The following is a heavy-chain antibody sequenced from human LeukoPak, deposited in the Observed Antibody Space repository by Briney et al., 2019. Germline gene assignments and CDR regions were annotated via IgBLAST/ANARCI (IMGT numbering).Heavy chain of an antibody. CDR2: IYTSGST. J-gene: IGHJ4*02. CDR1: GGSISSYY. Sequence: PSGTLSLTCTVSGGSISSYYWSWIRQPAGKGLEWIGRIYTSGSTNYNPSLKSRVTMSVDTSKNQFSLKLSSVTAADTAVYYCARARLTAAAGITFIGYFDYWGRGTLVTVSS. V-gene: IGHV4-4*07. D-gene: IGHD6-13*01. CDR3: ARARLTAAAGITFIGYFDY.